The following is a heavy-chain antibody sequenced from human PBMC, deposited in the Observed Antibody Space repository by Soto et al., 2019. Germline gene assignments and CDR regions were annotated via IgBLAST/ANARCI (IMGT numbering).Heavy chain of an antibody. CDR2: VSSSSSYI. Sequence: GGSLRLSCAASGFTVSTNYLSWVRQPPGKGLEWVSSVSSSSSYIYFADSMKGRFTISRDNSKNTLYLQMNSLRAEDTAVYYCARWLRYGEQNWFDPWGQGTLVTVS. CDR3: ARWLRYGEQNWFDP. V-gene: IGHV3-21*01. CDR1: GFTVSTNY. D-gene: IGHD4-17*01. J-gene: IGHJ5*02.